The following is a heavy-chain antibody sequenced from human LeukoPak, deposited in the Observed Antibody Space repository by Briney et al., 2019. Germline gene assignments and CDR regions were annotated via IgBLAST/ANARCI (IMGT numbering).Heavy chain of an antibody. V-gene: IGHV4-59*08. CDR2: IYYSGST. J-gene: IGHJ5*02. D-gene: IGHD5-12*01. CDR3: VRGIVATTSNWLDP. CDR1: GGSISSYY. Sequence: SETLSLTCTVSGGSISSYYWNWIRQPPGKGLEWIGYIYYSGSTNYNPSLKSRVTISVDTSKNQFSLKLSSVTAADTAVYYCVRGIVATTSNWLDPWGQGTLVTVSS.